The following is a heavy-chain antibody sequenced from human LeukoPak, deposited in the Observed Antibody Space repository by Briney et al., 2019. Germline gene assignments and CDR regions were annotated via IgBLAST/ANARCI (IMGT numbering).Heavy chain of an antibody. CDR2: ISGSGGST. V-gene: IGHV3-23*01. J-gene: IGHJ4*02. Sequence: AGGSLRLSCAASEVSFNSYAMSWVRQAPGKGLEWVSAISGSGGSTYYADSVRGRFTISRDNSRSTLYLQMNSLRPEDTAIYYCAREGYYGSGSPPSLYFDYWGQGTLVTVSS. CDR3: AREGYYGSGSPPSLYFDY. D-gene: IGHD3-10*01. CDR1: EVSFNSYA.